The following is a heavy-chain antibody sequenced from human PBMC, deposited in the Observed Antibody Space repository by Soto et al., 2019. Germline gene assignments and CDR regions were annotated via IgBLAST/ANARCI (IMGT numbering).Heavy chain of an antibody. CDR3: GRATIAAAGQRGYYYYYGMDV. CDR1: GGTFSSYA. Sequence: SVKVSCKASGGTFSSYAISWVRQAPGQGLEWMGGIIPIFGTANYAQEFQGRVTITADESTSTAYMELSSLRSEDTAVYYCGRATIAAAGQRGYYYYYGMDVWGQGTTVTVSS. J-gene: IGHJ6*02. CDR2: IIPIFGTA. D-gene: IGHD6-13*01. V-gene: IGHV1-69*13.